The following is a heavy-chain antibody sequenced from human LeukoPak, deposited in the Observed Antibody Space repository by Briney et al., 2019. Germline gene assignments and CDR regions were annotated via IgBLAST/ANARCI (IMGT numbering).Heavy chain of an antibody. Sequence: GGSLRLSCAASGFTFSSYAMHWVRQAPGKGLEWVAVISYDGSNKYYADSVKGRFTISRDNSKNTLYLQMNSLRAEDTAVYYCARDGYYSSGSYYNVPTLYFDYWGQGTLVTVSS. V-gene: IGHV3-30*04. CDR2: ISYDGSNK. D-gene: IGHD3-10*01. CDR3: ARDGYYSSGSYYNVPTLYFDY. CDR1: GFTFSSYA. J-gene: IGHJ4*02.